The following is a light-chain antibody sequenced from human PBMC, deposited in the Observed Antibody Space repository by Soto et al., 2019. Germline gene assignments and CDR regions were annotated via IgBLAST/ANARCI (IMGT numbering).Light chain of an antibody. J-gene: IGKJ3*01. CDR1: QSISSY. CDR3: QQSYSTPGT. CDR2: AAS. V-gene: IGKV1-39*01. Sequence: DIQMTQSPSSLSASVGDRVTITCRASQSISSYLNWYQQKPGKAPKLLIYAASSLQSGVPSGFSGSGSETDFTLTISSLQPEDFATYYCQQSYSTPGTFGPGTKVDIK.